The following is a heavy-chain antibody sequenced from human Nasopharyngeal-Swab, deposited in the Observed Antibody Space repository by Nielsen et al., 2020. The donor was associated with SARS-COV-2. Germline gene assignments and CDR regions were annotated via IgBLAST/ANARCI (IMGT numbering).Heavy chain of an antibody. CDR1: GYTFTSYG. CDR2: IGAYNGNT. CDR3: AREARGYSGYETNNDAFDI. D-gene: IGHD5-12*01. J-gene: IGHJ3*02. Sequence: ASVKVSCKASGYTFTSYGISWVRQAPGQGLEWMGWIGAYNGNTNYAQKLQGRVTMTTDTSTSTAYMELRSLRSDDTAVYYCAREARGYSGYETNNDAFDIWGQGTMVTVSS. V-gene: IGHV1-18*01.